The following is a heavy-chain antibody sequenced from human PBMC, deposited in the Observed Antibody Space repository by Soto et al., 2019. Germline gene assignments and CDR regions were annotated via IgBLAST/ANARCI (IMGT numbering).Heavy chain of an antibody. CDR2: INHSGST. D-gene: IGHD3-22*01. V-gene: IGHV4-34*01. Sequence: SETLSLTCAVYGGSFSGYSWTWIRQPPGTGLEWIGEINHSGSTNYNPSLKSRVTISVDTSKNQFSLKLSSVTAADTAVYYCARLGGYYQSLDSWGQGTLVT. CDR3: ARLGGYYQSLDS. J-gene: IGHJ5*01. CDR1: GGSFSGYS.